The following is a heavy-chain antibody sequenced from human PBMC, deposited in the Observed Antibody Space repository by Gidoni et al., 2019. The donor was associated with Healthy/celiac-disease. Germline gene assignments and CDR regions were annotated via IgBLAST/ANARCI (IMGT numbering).Heavy chain of an antibody. Sequence: QVQLVQSGAEVKKPGSSAKVSCKASGGTSSSYSISWVRQATGQGLEWMGGIIPIFGTANYAQKFQGRVTITADESTSTAYMELSSLRSEDTAVYYCARCSMTTWNNAFDIWGQGTMVTVSS. CDR1: GGTSSSYS. D-gene: IGHD4-4*01. CDR2: IIPIFGTA. V-gene: IGHV1-69*01. J-gene: IGHJ3*02. CDR3: ARCSMTTWNNAFDI.